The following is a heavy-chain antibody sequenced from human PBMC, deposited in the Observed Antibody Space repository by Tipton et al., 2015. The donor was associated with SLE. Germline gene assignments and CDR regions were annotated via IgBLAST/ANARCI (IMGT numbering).Heavy chain of an antibody. D-gene: IGHD2-15*01. V-gene: IGHV1-69*05. CDR3: ARAHVVLRAFDI. CDR2: IIPIFGTA. Sequence: QSGAEVKKPGSSVKVSCKASGGTFSSYAISWVRQAPGQGLEWMGGIIPIFGTANYAQKFQGRVTITTDESTSTACMELSSLRSEDTAVYYWARAHVVLRAFDIWGQGTMVADSS. J-gene: IGHJ3*02. CDR1: GGTFSSYA.